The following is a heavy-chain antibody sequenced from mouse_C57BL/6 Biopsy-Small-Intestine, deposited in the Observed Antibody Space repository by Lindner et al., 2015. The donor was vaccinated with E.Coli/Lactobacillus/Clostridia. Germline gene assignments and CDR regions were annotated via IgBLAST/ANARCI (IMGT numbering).Heavy chain of an antibody. Sequence: VQLQESGPELVKPGASVKLSCKASGYTFTSYDISWVKQRPGQGLEWIGWIYPRDGSTKYNEKFKGKATLTVDTSSSTAYMELHSLTSEDSAVYFCASVIYGIHWYFDVWGTGTTVTVSS. CDR1: GYTFTSYD. J-gene: IGHJ1*03. V-gene: IGHV1-85*01. CDR2: IYPRDGST. D-gene: IGHD2-1*01. CDR3: ASVIYGIHWYFDV.